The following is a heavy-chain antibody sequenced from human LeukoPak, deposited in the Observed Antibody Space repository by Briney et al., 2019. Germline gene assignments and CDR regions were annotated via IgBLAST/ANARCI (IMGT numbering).Heavy chain of an antibody. Sequence: GASVKVSRKASGYTFTSYYMHWVRQAPGQGLEWMGIINPSGGSTSYAQKFQGRVTMTRDMSTSTVYMELSSLRSEDTAVYYCARDFAQGSIDYWGQGTLVTVSS. CDR3: ARDFAQGSIDY. J-gene: IGHJ4*02. CDR1: GYTFTSYY. D-gene: IGHD2-21*01. CDR2: INPSGGST. V-gene: IGHV1-46*01.